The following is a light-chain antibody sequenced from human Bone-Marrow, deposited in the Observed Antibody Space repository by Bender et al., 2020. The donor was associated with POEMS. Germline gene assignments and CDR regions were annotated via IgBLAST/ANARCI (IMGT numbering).Light chain of an antibody. J-gene: IGLJ1*01. CDR2: GDT. V-gene: IGLV1-40*01. Sequence: QSVLTQPPSVSGAPGQRVTLSCTGDSSNIGAGHDVHWYQQLPGTAPKLLIYGDTNRPSGVPDRFSGSKSGTSASLAITGLQAEDEADYYCQSYDSSLYPNFVFGTGTRVTVL. CDR1: SSNIGAGHD. CDR3: QSYDSSLYPNFV.